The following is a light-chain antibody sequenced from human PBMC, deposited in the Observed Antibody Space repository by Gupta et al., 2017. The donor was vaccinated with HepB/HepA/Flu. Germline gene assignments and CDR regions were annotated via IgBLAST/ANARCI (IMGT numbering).Light chain of an antibody. CDR1: QSVYSS. CDR3: QHYNLRPLT. CDR2: GAS. Sequence: IVMTQSPASLSVSPGERVTLSCRASQSVYSSLAWYQQKPGQAPRLLIYGASTRATDIPARFSGSGSGTEFTLTISSLQSEDFAVYFCQHYNLRPLTFGGGTKVEIK. J-gene: IGKJ4*01. V-gene: IGKV3-15*01.